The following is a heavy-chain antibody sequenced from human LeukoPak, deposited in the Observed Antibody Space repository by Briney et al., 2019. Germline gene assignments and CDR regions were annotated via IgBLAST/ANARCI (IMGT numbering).Heavy chain of an antibody. CDR2: ISSTSGTI. D-gene: IGHD5-24*01. CDR1: GFTFSSYS. J-gene: IGHJ4*02. Sequence: PGGSLRLSCAASGFTFSSYSMNWVRRAPGKGLEWVSYISSTSGTIYYAGSAQGRFTISRDNAKNSLYLQMNSLRAEDTAIYYCTRVGYIDEGIDYWGQGTLVTVSS. V-gene: IGHV3-48*01. CDR3: TRVGYIDEGIDY.